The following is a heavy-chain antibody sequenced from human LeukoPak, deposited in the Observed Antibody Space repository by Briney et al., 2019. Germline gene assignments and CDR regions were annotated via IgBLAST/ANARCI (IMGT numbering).Heavy chain of an antibody. D-gene: IGHD6-13*01. Sequence: PSETLSLTCTVSGYSISNGYYWGWVRQPPGKGLEWLGSIYRTGSTYYNPSLKSRVTISVDTSKNQFSLKLSSVTAADTAVYYCARFATAAADSNPWGQGTLVTVSS. CDR1: GYSISNGYY. J-gene: IGHJ5*02. CDR2: IYRTGST. V-gene: IGHV4-38-2*02. CDR3: ARFATAAADSNP.